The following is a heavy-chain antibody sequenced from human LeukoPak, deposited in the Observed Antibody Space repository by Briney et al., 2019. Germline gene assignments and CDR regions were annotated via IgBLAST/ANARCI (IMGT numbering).Heavy chain of an antibody. CDR1: GYTFTSYA. J-gene: IGHJ5*02. CDR2: ISAYNGNT. CDR3: ARLPHCSGGSCYSGNWFDP. D-gene: IGHD2-15*01. Sequence: ASVKVSCKASGYTFTSYAFRWVRQAPGQGLEWMGWISAYNGNTNYAQNLQGRVTMTTDTSTSTAYMELRSLRSDDTAVYYCARLPHCSGGSCYSGNWFDPWGQGTLVTVSS. V-gene: IGHV1-18*01.